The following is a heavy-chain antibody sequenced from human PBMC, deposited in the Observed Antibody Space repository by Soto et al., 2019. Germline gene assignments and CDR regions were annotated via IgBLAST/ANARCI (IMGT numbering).Heavy chain of an antibody. J-gene: IGHJ4*02. CDR3: AKTVGTTRWATNFDY. Sequence: WGSLRLSCAASGFTFISYAMSWFRQSPVKGLEWVSAISGSGGSTYYADSVKGRFTISRDNSKNTLYLQMNSLRAEDTAVYYCAKTVGTTRWATNFDYWGQGTLVTVSS. CDR1: GFTFISYA. CDR2: ISGSGGST. D-gene: IGHD1-7*01. V-gene: IGHV3-23*01.